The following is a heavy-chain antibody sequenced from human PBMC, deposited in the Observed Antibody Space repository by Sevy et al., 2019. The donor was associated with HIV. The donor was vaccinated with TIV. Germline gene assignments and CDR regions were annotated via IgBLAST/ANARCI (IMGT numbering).Heavy chain of an antibody. D-gene: IGHD2-2*01. V-gene: IGHV3-48*02. CDR1: GFTLSSYS. CDR2: ICSSSSTI. Sequence: GGSLRLSCVASGFTLSSYSMNWVRQAPGKGLEWVSYICSSSSTIYYADSVKGRFTISRDNAKNSLYLQMNSLRDEDTAVYYCARGGLTLSFGDDYWGRGTLVTVSS. CDR3: ARGGLTLSFGDDY. J-gene: IGHJ4*02.